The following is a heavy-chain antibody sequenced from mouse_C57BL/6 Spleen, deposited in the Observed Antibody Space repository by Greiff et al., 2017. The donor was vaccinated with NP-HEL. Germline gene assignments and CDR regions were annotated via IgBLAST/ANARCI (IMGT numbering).Heavy chain of an antibody. CDR3: ANAQSELLRYPAGFAY. CDR1: GYAFSSSW. Sequence: LVESGPELVKPGTSVKISCKASGYAFSSSWMNWVKQRPGKGLEWIGRIYPGDGDTNYNGKFKGKATLTADKSSSTAYMQLSSLTSEDSAVYVCANAQSELLRYPAGFAYWGQGTLVTVSA. D-gene: IGHD1-1*01. CDR2: IYPGDGDT. V-gene: IGHV1-82*01. J-gene: IGHJ3*01.